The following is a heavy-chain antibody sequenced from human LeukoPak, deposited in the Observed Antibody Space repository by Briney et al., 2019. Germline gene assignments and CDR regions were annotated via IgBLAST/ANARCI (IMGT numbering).Heavy chain of an antibody. V-gene: IGHV3-48*03. Sequence: TGGSLRLSCAASGFTFSSYEMNWVRQAPGKGLEWVSYISSSGSTIYYADSVKGRFTISRDNAKNSLYLQMNSLRAEDTAVYYCARDAVGARVDASDIWGQGTMVTVSS. CDR1: GFTFSSYE. CDR3: ARDAVGARVDASDI. J-gene: IGHJ3*02. D-gene: IGHD1-26*01. CDR2: ISSSGSTI.